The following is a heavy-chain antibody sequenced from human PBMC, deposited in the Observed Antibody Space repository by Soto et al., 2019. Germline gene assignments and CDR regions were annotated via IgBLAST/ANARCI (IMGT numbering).Heavy chain of an antibody. CDR3: ARDWLRRDDILSPSWNFNL. CDR1: GFNFTYNA. Sequence: QEQLVESGGGVVRPGKSLRLSCAASGFNFTYNAMHWVRQAPGKGLEWVAVISFNGRKKFYARSVKGRFTSSRDNSKNTLYLKINNLRPGDTAVYYCARDWLRRDDILSPSWNFNLWGQGTLVTAS. CDR2: ISFNGRKK. D-gene: IGHD3-9*01. J-gene: IGHJ2*01. V-gene: IGHV3-30*04.